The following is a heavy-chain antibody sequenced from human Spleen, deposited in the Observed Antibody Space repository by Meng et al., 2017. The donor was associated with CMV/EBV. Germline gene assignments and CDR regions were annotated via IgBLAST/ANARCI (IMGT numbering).Heavy chain of an antibody. D-gene: IGHD3-10*01. Sequence: GGSLRLSCAASGIIFNNYAMHWVRQAPGKGLEWVAVISYDGISRNYADSVKGRFTISRDNSKNTLFLQMTGLRAEDTALYYCARGSMVRADVPFYYLDYWGRGTLVTVSS. J-gene: IGHJ4*02. CDR2: ISYDGISR. CDR1: GIIFNNYA. CDR3: ARGSMVRADVPFYYLDY. V-gene: IGHV3-30*04.